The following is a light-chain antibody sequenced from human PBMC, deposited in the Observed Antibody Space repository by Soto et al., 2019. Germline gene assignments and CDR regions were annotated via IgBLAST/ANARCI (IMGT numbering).Light chain of an antibody. CDR1: SGHSIYA. CDR2: LNSDGSH. Sequence: QPVLTQSPSASASLGASVKLTCTLSSGHSIYAIAWHQQQPEKGPRFLMKLNSDGSHTEGDGIPDRFSGSSSGADRYLTISSLQSEDEADYYCQTWGTGIRVFGGGTKLTVL. V-gene: IGLV4-69*01. CDR3: QTWGTGIRV. J-gene: IGLJ2*01.